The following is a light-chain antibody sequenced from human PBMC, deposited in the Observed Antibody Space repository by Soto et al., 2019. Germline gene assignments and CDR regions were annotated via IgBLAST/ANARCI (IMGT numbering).Light chain of an antibody. V-gene: IGKV3-20*01. CDR2: GAS. J-gene: IGKJ1*01. CDR1: QSVTSSS. Sequence: EIVLTQSPGTLSLSPGERATLCCRASQSVTSSSLAWFQQKPGQAPRLLIYGASSRATGIPDRFSGSGSGTDFTLTISRLEPEDFAVYYCQQDDNSLTWTFGQGTKV. CDR3: QQDDNSLTWT.